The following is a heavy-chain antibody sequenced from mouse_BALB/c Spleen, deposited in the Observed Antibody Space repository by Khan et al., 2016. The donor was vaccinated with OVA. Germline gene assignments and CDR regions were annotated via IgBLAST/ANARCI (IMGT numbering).Heavy chain of an antibody. J-gene: IGHJ4*01. V-gene: IGHV9-3-1*01. D-gene: IGHD2-13*01. CDR3: ARVGDSGTMDY. Sequence: QIQLVQSGPELKKPGETVKISCKASGYTFTNNGMNWVKQVPGKGLKWMGWINTNTGEPTYADDFKGRFVLSLETSASSAYLQINNLRNEDTATYFCARVGDSGTMDYWGQGTSVTVAS. CDR2: INTNTGEP. CDR1: GYTFTNNG.